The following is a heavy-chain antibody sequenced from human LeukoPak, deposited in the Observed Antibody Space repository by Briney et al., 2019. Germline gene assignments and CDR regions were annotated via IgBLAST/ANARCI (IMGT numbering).Heavy chain of an antibody. Sequence: PGGSLRLSCAASGFTFSSYWMSWLRQAPGKGLEWVANIKQDESEKYVDSLKGRFTISRDNAKNSLYLQMNSLRAEDTAVYYCARDKIEGPSKLDYWGQGILVTVSS. CDR1: GFTFSSYW. CDR2: IKQDESEK. J-gene: IGHJ4*02. V-gene: IGHV3-7*01. CDR3: ARDKIEGPSKLDY.